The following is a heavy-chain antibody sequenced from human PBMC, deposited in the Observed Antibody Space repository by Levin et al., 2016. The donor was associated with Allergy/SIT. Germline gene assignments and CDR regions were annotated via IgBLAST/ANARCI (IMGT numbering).Heavy chain of an antibody. CDR2: IYYSGST. D-gene: IGHD3-10*01. CDR3: ARGPPLLWFGELFHYYYYMDV. CDR1: GGSISSSSYY. J-gene: IGHJ6*03. V-gene: IGHV4-39*07. Sequence: SETLSLTCTVSGGSISSSSYYWGWIRQPPGKGLEWIGSIYYSGSTYYNPSLKSRVTISVDTSKNQFSLKLSSVTAADTAVYYCARGPPLLWFGELFHYYYYMDVWGKGTTVTVSS.